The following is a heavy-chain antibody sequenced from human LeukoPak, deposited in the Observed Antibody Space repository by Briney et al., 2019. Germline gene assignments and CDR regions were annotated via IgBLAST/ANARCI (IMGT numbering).Heavy chain of an antibody. D-gene: IGHD4-11*01. Sequence: KPGGSLRLSCAASGLTFSSYSMNWVRQAPGKGLEWVSSISSSSSYIYYADSVKGRFTISRDNSKNTLYLQVNSLKAEDTAVYYCAKAKSYYSNYDYWGQGTLVTVSS. J-gene: IGHJ4*02. V-gene: IGHV3-21*04. CDR1: GLTFSSYS. CDR3: AKAKSYYSNYDY. CDR2: ISSSSSYI.